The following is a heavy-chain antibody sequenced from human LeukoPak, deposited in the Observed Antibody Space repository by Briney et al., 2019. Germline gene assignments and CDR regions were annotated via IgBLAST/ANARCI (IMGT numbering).Heavy chain of an antibody. V-gene: IGHV3-23*01. J-gene: IGHJ4*02. CDR2: ISGSGGST. D-gene: IGHD5-18*01. CDR1: GFTFSSYA. CDR3: ARGGSDTAMAHDY. Sequence: GGSLRLSCAASGFTFSSYAMSWVRQAPGKGLEWVSAISGSGGSTYYADSVKGRFTISRDDAKNTLYLQLNSLRAEDTAVYFCARGGSDTAMAHDYWGQGTLVTVSS.